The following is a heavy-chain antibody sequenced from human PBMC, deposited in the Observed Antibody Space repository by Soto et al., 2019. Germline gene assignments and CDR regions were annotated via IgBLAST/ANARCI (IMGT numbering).Heavy chain of an antibody. J-gene: IGHJ4*02. D-gene: IGHD2-15*01. Sequence: PGESLKISCKGSGYSFTSYWISWVRQMPGKGLEWMGRIDPSDSYTNYSPSFQGHVTISADKSISTADLQWSSLKASDTAMYYCASGGYCSGGSCSFDYWGQGTLVTVSS. CDR2: IDPSDSYT. CDR1: GYSFTSYW. V-gene: IGHV5-10-1*01. CDR3: ASGGYCSGGSCSFDY.